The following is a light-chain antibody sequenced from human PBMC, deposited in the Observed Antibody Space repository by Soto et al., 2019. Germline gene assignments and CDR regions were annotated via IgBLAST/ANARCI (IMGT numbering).Light chain of an antibody. CDR2: GAS. Sequence: EIVLPQVLGSLFMKKGERATLSCRASQSVSSSYLAWYQQKPGQAPRLLIYGASSRATGIPDRFSGSGSGTDSTLTISRLEPEDFAVYYCQQYGRSPPTFGQGTNVDIK. V-gene: IGKV3-20*01. CDR3: QQYGRSPPT. J-gene: IGKJ1*01. CDR1: QSVSSSY.